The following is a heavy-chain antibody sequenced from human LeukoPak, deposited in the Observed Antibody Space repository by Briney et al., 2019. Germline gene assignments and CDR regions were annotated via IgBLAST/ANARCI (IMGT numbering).Heavy chain of an antibody. J-gene: IGHJ4*02. CDR1: GFTFSSYG. CDR2: IWYGGSNK. Sequence: GGSLRLSCAASGFTFSSYGMHWVRQAPGKGLEWVAVIWYGGSNKYYADSVKGRFTISRDNSKNTLYLQMNSLRAEDTAVYYCARGATLPPGDEYFDYWGQGTLVTVSS. CDR3: ARGATLPPGDEYFDY. D-gene: IGHD1-26*01. V-gene: IGHV3-33*08.